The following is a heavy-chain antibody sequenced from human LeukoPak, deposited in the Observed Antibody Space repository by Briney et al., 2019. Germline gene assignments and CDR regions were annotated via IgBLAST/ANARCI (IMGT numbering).Heavy chain of an antibody. CDR1: GFTFSRYS. CDR2: ISYSSMTI. CDR3: ARSGVGPTPYYYNGMDV. Sequence: GGSLRLSCAASGFTFSRYSMNWVRQAPGKGLEWVSYISYSSMTICYADSVKGRFTVSRDNAKNSLYVQMNSLRDEDTAVYYCARSGVGPTPYYYNGMDVWGQGTTVTVSS. J-gene: IGHJ6*02. V-gene: IGHV3-48*02. D-gene: IGHD1-26*01.